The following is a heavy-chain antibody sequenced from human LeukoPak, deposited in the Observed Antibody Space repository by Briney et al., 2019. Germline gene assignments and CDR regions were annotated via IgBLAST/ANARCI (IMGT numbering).Heavy chain of an antibody. CDR3: ARYYDSSGYTQGAFDI. CDR2: FYRGIST. V-gene: IGHV3-66*02. Sequence: GGSLRLSCAASGFTVSSNYMSWVRQAPGKGLXXXXSFYRGISTYYADSVKGRFTTSRDHSKNTVYLQMDSLRPEDTAVYYCARYYDSSGYTQGAFDIWGQGTMVTVS. CDR1: GFTVSSNY. D-gene: IGHD3-22*01. J-gene: IGHJ3*02.